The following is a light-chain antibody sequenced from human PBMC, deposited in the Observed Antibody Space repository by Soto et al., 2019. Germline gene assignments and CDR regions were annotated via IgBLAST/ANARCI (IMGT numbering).Light chain of an antibody. V-gene: IGKV1-33*01. J-gene: IGKJ4*01. CDR1: QGISNF. Sequence: IQMTQSPSSLSASVGDRVTITCQASQGISNFLNWYQQKPGTAPKLLIYDASNLQRVVPSRFSGSASGTEFTFTISSLQPEDIATYYCQQYDSLPYTFGEGTKVQIK. CDR3: QQYDSLPYT. CDR2: DAS.